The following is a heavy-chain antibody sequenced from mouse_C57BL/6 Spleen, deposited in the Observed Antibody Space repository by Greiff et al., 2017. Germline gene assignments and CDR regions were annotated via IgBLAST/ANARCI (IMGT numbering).Heavy chain of an antibody. CDR1: GYTFTSYW. V-gene: IGHV1-53*01. CDR3: ARPYGNYGVDY. Sequence: QVQLQQPGTELVKPGASVKLSCKASGYTFTSYWMHWVKQRPGQGLEWIGNINPSNGGTNYNEKFKSKATLTVDKSSSTAYKQRSSRTSEDAAVYYCARPYGNYGVDYWGQGTSVTVSS. D-gene: IGHD2-10*02. CDR2: INPSNGGT. J-gene: IGHJ4*01.